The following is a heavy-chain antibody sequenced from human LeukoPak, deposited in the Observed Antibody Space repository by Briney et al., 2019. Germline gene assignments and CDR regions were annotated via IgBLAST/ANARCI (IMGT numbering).Heavy chain of an antibody. V-gene: IGHV1-69*05. CDR2: MIPIFGTA. CDR1: GGTFSSYA. CDR3: ARTGDSSGYYLFDY. D-gene: IGHD3-22*01. J-gene: IGHJ4*02. Sequence: GASVKVSCXASGGTFSSYAISWVRQAPGQGLGWMGGMIPIFGTANYAQKFQGRVTITTDESTSTAYMELSSLRSEDTAVYYCARTGDSSGYYLFDYWGQGTLVTVSS.